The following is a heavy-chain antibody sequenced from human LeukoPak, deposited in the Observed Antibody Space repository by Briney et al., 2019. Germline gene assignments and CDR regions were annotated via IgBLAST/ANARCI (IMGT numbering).Heavy chain of an antibody. CDR2: IYYSGST. D-gene: IGHD3-3*01. CDR1: GGSISSYY. Sequence: SETLSLTCTVSGGSISSYYWSWIRQPPGKGLEWIGYIYYSGSTNYNPSLKSRLTMSVDTSKNQFSLKLSSVTAADTAVYYCAREKDFSLWDAAVDYWGQGTLVTVSS. J-gene: IGHJ4*02. V-gene: IGHV4-59*12. CDR3: AREKDFSLWDAAVDY.